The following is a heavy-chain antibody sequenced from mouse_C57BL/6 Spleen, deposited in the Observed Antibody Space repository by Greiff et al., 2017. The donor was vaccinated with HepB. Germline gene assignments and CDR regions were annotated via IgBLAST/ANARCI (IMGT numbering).Heavy chain of an antibody. V-gene: IGHV5-9*01. D-gene: IGHD2-10*02. Sequence: EVKVVESGGGLVKPGGSLKLSCAASGFTFSSYTMSWVRQTPEKRLEWVATISGGGGNTYYPDSVKGRFTISRDNAKNTLYLQRSSLRSEDTALYYCARQGYGNYLYYFDYWGQGTTLTVSS. CDR1: GFTFSSYT. J-gene: IGHJ2*01. CDR3: ARQGYGNYLYYFDY. CDR2: ISGGGGNT.